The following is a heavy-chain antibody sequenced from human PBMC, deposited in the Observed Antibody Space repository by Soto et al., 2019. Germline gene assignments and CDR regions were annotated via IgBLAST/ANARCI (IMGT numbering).Heavy chain of an antibody. CDR1: GGTFSSYG. CDR2: IIPILGTT. CDR3: VRVGSDLLVFGEVIYETYYYYAMNV. J-gene: IGHJ6*02. Sequence: QVQLVQSGAEVKKPGSSVKVSCKDSGGTFSSYGISWVRQAPGQGLEWMGGIIPILGTTSTAQKFQGRITMTADETTSTAYMELSSLRSEDTAMYYCVRVGSDLLVFGEVIYETYYYYAMNVWGQGTTVTVSS. D-gene: IGHD3-10*01. V-gene: IGHV1-69*01.